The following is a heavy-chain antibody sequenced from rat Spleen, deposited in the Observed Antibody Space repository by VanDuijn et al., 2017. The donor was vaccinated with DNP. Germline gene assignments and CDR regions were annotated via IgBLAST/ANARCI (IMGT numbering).Heavy chain of an antibody. D-gene: IGHD1-2*01. Sequence: EVQLVESGGGLVQPGRSLKLSCAASGFTFSNYYMAWVRQAPKKGLEWVAIVSHSDGITYYRDSVKGRFTISRDNAKNTLYLQMNSLRSEDTATYYCTRDEAALVAYWGQGTLVTVSS. V-gene: IGHV5-27*01. CDR2: VSHSDGIT. J-gene: IGHJ3*01. CDR3: TRDEAALVAY. CDR1: GFTFSNYY.